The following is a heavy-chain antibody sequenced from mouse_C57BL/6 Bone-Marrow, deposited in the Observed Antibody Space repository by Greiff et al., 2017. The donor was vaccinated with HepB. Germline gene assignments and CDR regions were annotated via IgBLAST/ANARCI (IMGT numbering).Heavy chain of an antibody. J-gene: IGHJ3*01. CDR3: ARSGWLLRGFAY. CDR2: INPSNGGT. Sequence: QVQLQQPGSELVKPGASVKLSCKASGYTFTSYWMHWVKQRPGQGLEWIGNINPSNGGTNYNEKFKSKATLTVDKSSSTAYMQLSSLTSEDSAVYYCARSGWLLRGFAYWGQGTLVTVSA. D-gene: IGHD2-3*01. V-gene: IGHV1-53*01. CDR1: GYTFTSYW.